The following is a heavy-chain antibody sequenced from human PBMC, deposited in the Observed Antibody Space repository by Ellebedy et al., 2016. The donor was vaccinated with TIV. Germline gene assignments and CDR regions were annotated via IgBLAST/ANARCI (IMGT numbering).Heavy chain of an antibody. D-gene: IGHD3-22*01. CDR3: AKSPPITMIVVVITTHFDY. V-gene: IGHV3-66*01. CDR1: GFTFSDYY. Sequence: GESLKISCAASGFTFSDYYMSWVRQAPGKGLEWVSVIYSGGSTYYADSVNGRFTISRDNSKNTLYLQMNSLRAEDTAVYYCAKSPPITMIVVVITTHFDYWGQGTLVTVSP. J-gene: IGHJ4*02. CDR2: IYSGGST.